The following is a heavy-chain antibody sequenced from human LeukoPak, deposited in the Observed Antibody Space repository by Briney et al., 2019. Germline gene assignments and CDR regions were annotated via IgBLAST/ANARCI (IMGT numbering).Heavy chain of an antibody. D-gene: IGHD6-25*01. CDR3: ARAGGVKTAALDLDY. V-gene: IGHV4-59*01. J-gene: IGHJ4*02. CDR2: IYYSGSA. CDR1: GGSISSYY. Sequence: SETLSLTCTVSGGSISSYYWSWIRQPPGKGLEWIGYIYYSGSANHNPSLKSRVTISRDTSKNQFSLKLTSVTAADTAVYYCARAGGVKTAALDLDYWGQGTLVTVSS.